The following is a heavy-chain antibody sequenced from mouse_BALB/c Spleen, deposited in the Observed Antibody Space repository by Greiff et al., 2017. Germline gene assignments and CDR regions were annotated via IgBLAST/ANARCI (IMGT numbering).Heavy chain of an antibody. CDR1: GFTFSSYG. J-gene: IGHJ4*01. CDR2: INSNGGST. Sequence: EVKLVESGGGLVQPGGSLKLSCAASGFTFSSYGMSWVRQTPDKRLELVATINSNGGSTYYPDSVKGRFTISRDNAKNTLYLQMSSLKSEDTAMYYCARGGVYYAMDYWGQGTSVTVSS. CDR3: ARGGVYYAMDY. V-gene: IGHV5-6-3*01.